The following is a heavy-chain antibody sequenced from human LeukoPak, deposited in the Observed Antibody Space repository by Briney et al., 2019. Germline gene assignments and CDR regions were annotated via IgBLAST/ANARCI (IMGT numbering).Heavy chain of an antibody. Sequence: PGGSLRLSCAASGFTFSNYNMNWVRHSPGKGLEWVSSISGISSYIYYRDSVKGRFTTSRDNARNELYLQLNSLRAEDTAVYYCARASGTYFEYYFDYWGQGTLVTVSS. CDR3: ARASGTYFEYYFDY. V-gene: IGHV3-21*01. CDR1: GFTFSNYN. D-gene: IGHD1-26*01. CDR2: ISGISSYI. J-gene: IGHJ4*02.